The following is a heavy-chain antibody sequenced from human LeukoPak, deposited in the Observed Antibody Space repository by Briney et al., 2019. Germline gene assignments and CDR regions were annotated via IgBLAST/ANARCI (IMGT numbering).Heavy chain of an antibody. CDR1: GGSISSSSYY. CDR2: IYYSGST. V-gene: IGHV4-39*01. CDR3: AQYSYYYYGMDV. Sequence: SETLSLTCTVSGGSISSSSYYWGWIRQPPGRGLEWIGSIYYSGSTYYNPSLKSRVTISVDTSKNQFSLKLSSVTAADTAVYYCAQYSYYYYGMDVWGQGTTVTVSS. J-gene: IGHJ6*02.